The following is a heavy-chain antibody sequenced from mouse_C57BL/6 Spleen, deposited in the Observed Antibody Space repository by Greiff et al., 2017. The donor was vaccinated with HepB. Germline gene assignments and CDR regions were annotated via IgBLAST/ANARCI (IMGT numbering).Heavy chain of an antibody. V-gene: IGHV5-6*01. D-gene: IGHD2-14*01. J-gene: IGHJ3*01. CDR3: ARSSYKYDAWFAY. CDR1: GFTFSSYG. Sequence: EVKLMESGGDLVKPGGSLKLSCAASGFTFSSYGMSWVRQTPDKRLEWVATISSGGSYTYYPDSVKGRFTISRDNAKNTLYLQMSSLKSEDTAMYYCARSSYKYDAWFAYWGQGTLVTVSA. CDR2: ISSGGSYT.